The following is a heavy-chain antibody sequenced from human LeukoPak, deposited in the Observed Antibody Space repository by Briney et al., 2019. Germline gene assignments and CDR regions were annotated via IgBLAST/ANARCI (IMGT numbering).Heavy chain of an antibody. CDR2: INSDGSSK. D-gene: IGHD6-19*01. Sequence: GGSLRHSCAASEVTIRNYWMHWVRQAPGKGLVWVSRINSDGSSKDYVDSVKGRFTISRDNAKNTLYLQMNSLRAEDTALYYCARASASGWPYYYGMDVWGQGTTVTVFS. CDR1: EVTIRNYW. CDR3: ARASASGWPYYYGMDV. V-gene: IGHV3-74*01. J-gene: IGHJ6*02.